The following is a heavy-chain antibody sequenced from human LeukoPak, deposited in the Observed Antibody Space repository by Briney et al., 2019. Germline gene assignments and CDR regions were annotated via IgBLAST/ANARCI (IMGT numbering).Heavy chain of an antibody. Sequence: ASVKVSCKASGGTFISYAISWVRQAPGQGLEWMGGIIPIFGTANYAQKFQGRVTITADESTSTAYMELSSLRSEDTAVYYCARDRRDGYNSIPYYYYYGMDVWGQGTTVTVSS. V-gene: IGHV1-69*13. CDR3: ARDRRDGYNSIPYYYYYGMDV. CDR2: IIPIFGTA. CDR1: GGTFISYA. D-gene: IGHD5-24*01. J-gene: IGHJ6*02.